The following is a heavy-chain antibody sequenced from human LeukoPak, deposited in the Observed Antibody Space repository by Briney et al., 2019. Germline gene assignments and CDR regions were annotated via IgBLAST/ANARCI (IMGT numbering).Heavy chain of an antibody. CDR1: GFTFSSYW. CDR2: INYDGGST. J-gene: IGHJ6*03. Sequence: PSGGSLRLSCAASGFTFSSYWMHWVRQAPGKGLVWVSRINYDGGSTNYADSVKGRFTISRDNAKNTLYLQMNSLRAEDTAVYYCARDRAGAARAYMDVWGKGTTVTVSS. D-gene: IGHD6-6*01. V-gene: IGHV3-74*01. CDR3: ARDRAGAARAYMDV.